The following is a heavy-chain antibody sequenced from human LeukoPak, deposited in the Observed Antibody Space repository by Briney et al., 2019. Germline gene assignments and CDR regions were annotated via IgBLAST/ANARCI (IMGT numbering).Heavy chain of an antibody. D-gene: IGHD4-23*01. CDR2: IKPDGSEK. V-gene: IGHV3-7*01. J-gene: IGHJ4*02. CDR1: GFTFSRYH. Sequence: GGSLRLSCVDSGFTFSRYHMAWVRQAPGKGLEWVANIKPDGSEKYYVDSVKGRFIISRDNAQNSLFLQMNSLRAEDTAVYYCARIRRWFDYWGQGTLVTVSS. CDR3: ARIRRWFDY.